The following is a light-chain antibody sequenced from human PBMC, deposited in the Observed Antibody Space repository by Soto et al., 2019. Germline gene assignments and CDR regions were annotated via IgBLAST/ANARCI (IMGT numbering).Light chain of an antibody. V-gene: IGKV3-15*01. CDR3: QQYYNWPRT. Sequence: EIVLTQSPATLSLSPGERATLSCRASQSVNRYLAWYQQKPGQAPRLLVYDESTRASGIPDRFSGSGSGTEFILSISSLQAEDFADYYCQQYYNWPRTFGQGTKVEI. J-gene: IGKJ1*01. CDR2: DES. CDR1: QSVNRY.